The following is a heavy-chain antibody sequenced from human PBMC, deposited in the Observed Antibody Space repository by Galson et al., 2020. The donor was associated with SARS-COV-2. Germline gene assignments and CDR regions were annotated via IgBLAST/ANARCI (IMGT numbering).Heavy chain of an antibody. D-gene: IGHD1-26*01. Sequence: SGPTLVKPTQPLTLTCTFPGFSLDSGGVSVGWIRQPPGKALEYLTYIYWNDDKRYSPTLKSRLTVTKDTSRNQVVLTMTNMAPVDTATYYCVRIPDLGHRLDFWGRGILVTVSS. CDR2: IYWNDDK. CDR3: VRIPDLGHRLDF. V-gene: IGHV2-5*01. CDR1: GFSLDSGGVS. J-gene: IGHJ4*01.